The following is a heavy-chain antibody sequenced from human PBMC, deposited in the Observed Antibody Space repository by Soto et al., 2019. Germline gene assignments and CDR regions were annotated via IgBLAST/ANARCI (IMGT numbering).Heavy chain of an antibody. D-gene: IGHD5-18*01. V-gene: IGHV3-11*06. J-gene: IGHJ5*02. CDR2: ISSSSSYT. CDR1: GFTFSDYY. CDR3: ARDGSAMDTNWFDP. Sequence: PGGSLRLSCAASGFTFSDYYMSWIRQAPGKGLEWVSYISSSSSYTNYADSVEGRFTISRDNAKNSLYLQMNSLRAEDTAVYYCARDGSAMDTNWFDPWGQGTLVTVSS.